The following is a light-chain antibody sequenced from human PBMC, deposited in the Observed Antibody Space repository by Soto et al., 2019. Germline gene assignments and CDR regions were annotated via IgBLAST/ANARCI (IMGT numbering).Light chain of an antibody. CDR2: EGS. Sequence: QSAPTQPASVSGSPGQSITISCTGTSSDVGSYNLVSWYQQHPGKAPKLMIYEGSKRPSGVSNRFSGSKSGNTASLTISGLQAEDEADYYCCSYAGSPHWVFGGGTKLTVL. V-gene: IGLV2-23*01. CDR1: SSDVGSYNL. CDR3: CSYAGSPHWV. J-gene: IGLJ3*02.